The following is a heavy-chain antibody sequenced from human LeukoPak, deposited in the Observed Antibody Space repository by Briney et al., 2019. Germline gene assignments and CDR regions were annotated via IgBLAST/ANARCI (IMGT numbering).Heavy chain of an antibody. CDR3: SRNGLVDFDY. V-gene: IGHV3-49*04. CDR2: IRRRAYGGAA. J-gene: IGHJ4*02. Sequence: PGGSLRLSCTTSGFAFDDFAMSWVRQPAGKGLEWVGVIRRRAYGGAAEYAASVKGRFIISRDDSKGIAYLQMNSLKTEDTAVYYCSRNGLVDFDYWGQGSRVIVSP. CDR1: GFAFDDFA.